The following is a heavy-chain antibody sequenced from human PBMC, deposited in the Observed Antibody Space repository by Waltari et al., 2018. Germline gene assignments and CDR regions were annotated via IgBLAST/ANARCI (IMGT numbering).Heavy chain of an antibody. J-gene: IGHJ6*03. D-gene: IGHD1-1*01. CDR2: IYASGST. V-gene: IGHV4-4*07. CDR3: ARHNDDYYNYYMDV. Sequence: QVQLQESGPGLVQPSETLSLTCTVSGGSISNYYWSWIRQSAGKGLEWIGRIYASGSTNYNPSLKSRVTMSVDTSKNQFSLKLSSVTAADTAAYYCARHNDDYYNYYMDVWGKGTTVTISS. CDR1: GGSISNYY.